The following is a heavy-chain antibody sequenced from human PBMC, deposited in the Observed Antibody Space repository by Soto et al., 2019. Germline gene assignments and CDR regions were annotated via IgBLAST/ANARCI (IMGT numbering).Heavy chain of an antibody. CDR3: ARDGATYYDFSSGYFNCDY. D-gene: IGHD3-3*01. Sequence: SVKVSCKASGGTFSSYASSWVRQAPGQGLEWMGGIIPIFGTANYAQKFQSRVTITADKSTSTAYMELSSLRSEDTAVYYCARDGATYYDFSSGYFNCDYGGQGPMVTVSS. V-gene: IGHV1-69*06. CDR1: GGTFSSYA. CDR2: IIPIFGTA. J-gene: IGHJ4*01.